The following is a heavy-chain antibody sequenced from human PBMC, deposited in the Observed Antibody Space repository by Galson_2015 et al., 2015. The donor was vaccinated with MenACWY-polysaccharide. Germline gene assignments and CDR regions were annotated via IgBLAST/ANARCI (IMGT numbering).Heavy chain of an antibody. CDR1: GFTFDDYA. CDR2: IGWNSGSI. Sequence: SLRLSCAASGFTFDDYAMHWVRQAPGKGLEWVSGIGWNSGSIGYADSVKGRFTISRDNAKNSLYLQMNSLRAEDTALYYCAKGGGSLDYWGQGTLVTVSS. J-gene: IGHJ4*02. CDR3: AKGGGSLDY. D-gene: IGHD2-15*01. V-gene: IGHV3-9*01.